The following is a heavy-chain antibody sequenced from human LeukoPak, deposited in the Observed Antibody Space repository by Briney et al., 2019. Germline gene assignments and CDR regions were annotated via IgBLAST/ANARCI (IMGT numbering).Heavy chain of an antibody. CDR2: SYTSGST. J-gene: IGHJ4*02. Sequence: SQTLSLTFSVHLDSISSGSYYWSWIRQPAGKGLDWIGRSYTSGSTNYNPSLKSRVTISVDTSKNQFSLKLSSVTAADTAVYYCARQKWAVVTAPYYFDYWGQGTLVTVSS. CDR1: LDSISSGSYY. D-gene: IGHD5-18*01. V-gene: IGHV4-61*02. CDR3: ARQKWAVVTAPYYFDY.